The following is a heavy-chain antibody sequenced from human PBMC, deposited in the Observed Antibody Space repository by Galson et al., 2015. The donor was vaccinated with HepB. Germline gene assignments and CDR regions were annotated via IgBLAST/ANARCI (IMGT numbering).Heavy chain of an antibody. D-gene: IGHD3-10*01. CDR1: GFTFSDHY. Sequence: SLRLSCAASGFTFSDHYMDWVRQAPGKGLEWVGRTRNKANSYTTEYAASVKGRFTISRDDSKNSLYLQMNSLKTEDTAVYYCARGFQWFGEYWFDPWGQGTLVTASS. J-gene: IGHJ5*02. CDR3: ARGFQWFGEYWFDP. CDR2: TRNKANSYTT. V-gene: IGHV3-72*01.